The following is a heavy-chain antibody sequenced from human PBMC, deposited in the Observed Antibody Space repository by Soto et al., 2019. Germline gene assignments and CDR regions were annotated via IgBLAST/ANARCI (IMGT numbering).Heavy chain of an antibody. CDR2: IIPNFGTA. CDR3: ASNVLRYFDWPTGAFDI. V-gene: IGHV1-69*13. J-gene: IGHJ3*02. D-gene: IGHD3-9*01. Sequence: ASVKVSCKASGYTFTGYYMHWVRQAPGQGLEWMGGIIPNFGTANYAQKFQGRVTITADESTSTAYMELSSLRSEDTAVYYCASNVLRYFDWPTGAFDIWGQGTMVTVSS. CDR1: GYTFTGYY.